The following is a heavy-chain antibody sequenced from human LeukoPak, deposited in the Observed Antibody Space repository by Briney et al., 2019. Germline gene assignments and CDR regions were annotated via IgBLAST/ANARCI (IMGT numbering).Heavy chain of an antibody. J-gene: IGHJ4*02. D-gene: IGHD2-2*01. Sequence: SETLSLTCAVYGGSFSGYYWSWIRQPPGKGLEWIGEIIHSGSTNYNPSLKSQVTIAVDTSKNQFSLKLSSVTAADTAVYYCARVGSIVVVPANTRFDYWGQGTLVTVSS. CDR1: GGSFSGYY. CDR2: IIHSGST. CDR3: ARVGSIVVVPANTRFDY. V-gene: IGHV4-34*12.